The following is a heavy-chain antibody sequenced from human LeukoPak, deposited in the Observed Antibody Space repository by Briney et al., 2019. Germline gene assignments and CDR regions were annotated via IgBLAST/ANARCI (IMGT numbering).Heavy chain of an antibody. CDR1: GFSFSSYG. Sequence: PGGSLRLYCAASGFSFSSYGMHWGREAPGKGPESVSSISSSNSYIYYADSVKGRFTISRDNAKNSLYLQMNSLRAEDTAVYYCATYSSGWYIDYWGQGTLVTVSS. CDR3: ATYSSGWYIDY. D-gene: IGHD6-19*01. J-gene: IGHJ4*02. CDR2: ISSSNSYI. V-gene: IGHV3-21*01.